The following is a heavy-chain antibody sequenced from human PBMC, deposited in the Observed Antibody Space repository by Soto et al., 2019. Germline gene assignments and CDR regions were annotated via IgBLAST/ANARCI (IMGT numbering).Heavy chain of an antibody. Sequence: GGSLRLSCAASGFTVSSNYMSWVRQAPGKGLEWVSVIYSGGSTYYADSVKGRFTISRDNSKNTLYLQMNSLRAEDTAVYYCARDRLRSGSTYYYYGMDVWGQGTTVTVSS. CDR1: GFTVSSNY. CDR3: ARDRLRSGSTYYYYGMDV. J-gene: IGHJ6*02. V-gene: IGHV3-53*01. D-gene: IGHD3-22*01. CDR2: IYSGGST.